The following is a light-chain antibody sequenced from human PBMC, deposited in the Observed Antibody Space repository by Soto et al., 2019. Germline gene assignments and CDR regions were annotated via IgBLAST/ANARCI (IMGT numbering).Light chain of an antibody. CDR3: ISYKTDDTFV. V-gene: IGLV2-14*01. J-gene: IGLJ1*01. CDR1: SSDIGASNF. Sequence: QSVLTQPASVSGSPGQSITVSCTGTSSDIGASNFVSWYQHLPGRAPKVIIFEATNRPSGVSDRFSGSKAGITASLTISGLQADDEGEYFCISYKTDDTFVFGTGTKVTV. CDR2: EAT.